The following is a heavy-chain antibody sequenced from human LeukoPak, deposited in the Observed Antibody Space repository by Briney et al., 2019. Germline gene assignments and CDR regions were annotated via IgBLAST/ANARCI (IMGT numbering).Heavy chain of an antibody. V-gene: IGHV4-59*08. CDR1: GGSISSYY. CDR2: IYYSGSI. Sequence: SETLSLTCTVSGGSISSYYWSWIRQPPGKGLEWIGYIYYSGSINYNPSLKSRVTISVDTSKNQFSLKLSSVTAADTAVYYCARASYGDYVVHDYWGQGTLVTVSS. CDR3: ARASYGDYVVHDY. D-gene: IGHD4-17*01. J-gene: IGHJ4*02.